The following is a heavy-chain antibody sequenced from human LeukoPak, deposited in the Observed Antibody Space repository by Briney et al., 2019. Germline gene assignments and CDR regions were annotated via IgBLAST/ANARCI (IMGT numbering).Heavy chain of an antibody. D-gene: IGHD6-13*01. J-gene: IGHJ5*02. CDR1: GGSKSSYY. V-gene: IGHV4-59*01. CDR3: ARDSIAAAGKGGFDP. CDR2: IYYSGST. Sequence: SETLSLTRTGSGGSKSSYYWSWIRQPPGKGLEWIGYIYYSGSTNYNPSLKSRVTISVDTSKNQFSLKLSSVTAADTAVHYCARDSIAAAGKGGFDPWGQGTLVTVSS.